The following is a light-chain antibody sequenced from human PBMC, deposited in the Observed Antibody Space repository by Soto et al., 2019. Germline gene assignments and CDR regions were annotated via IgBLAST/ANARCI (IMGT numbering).Light chain of an antibody. V-gene: IGLV1-44*01. J-gene: IGLJ1*01. CDR2: SNS. Sequence: QSVLTQQPSASGPPGRTVTISCSGSTSNIGSNTVNWYQHLPETAPKLLIYSNSQRTSGVPDRFSGSKSGTSASLAISGLQSEDAADYYCAAWDDSLNGYVFGTGTKLTVL. CDR3: AAWDDSLNGYV. CDR1: TSNIGSNT.